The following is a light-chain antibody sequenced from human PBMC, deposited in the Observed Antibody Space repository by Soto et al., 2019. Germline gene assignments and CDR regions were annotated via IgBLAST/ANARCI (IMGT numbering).Light chain of an antibody. CDR3: CSYAVGSTLV. V-gene: IGLV2-23*02. CDR1: SSDLGSYNL. CDR2: GVN. Sequence: QSALTQPASVSGSPGQSITISCTGTSSDLGSYNLVSWYQQHPGKAPQLLIYGVNERPSGISNRFFGSKSGSTASLTISGLQAEDEAEYYCCSYAVGSTLVFGGGTKLTVL. J-gene: IGLJ2*01.